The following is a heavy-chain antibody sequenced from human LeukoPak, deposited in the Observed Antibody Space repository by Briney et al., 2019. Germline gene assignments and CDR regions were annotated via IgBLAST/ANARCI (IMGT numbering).Heavy chain of an antibody. V-gene: IGHV4-59*08. CDR1: GFAFSTYS. Sequence: GSLRLSCAASGFAFSTYSMNWVRQPPGQGLEWIGYVYYSGSTQYNPSLKSRVTISIGTSKKQFSLRLSSVTAADTAEYYCARSRPVAGFVSDYYYYAMDIWGQGTTVTVAS. J-gene: IGHJ6*02. CDR2: VYYSGST. D-gene: IGHD6-19*01. CDR3: ARSRPVAGFVSDYYYYAMDI.